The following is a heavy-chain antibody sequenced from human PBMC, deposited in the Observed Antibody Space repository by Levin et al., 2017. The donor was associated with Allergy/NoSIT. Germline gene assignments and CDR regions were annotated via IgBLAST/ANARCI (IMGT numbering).Heavy chain of an antibody. V-gene: IGHV3-48*01. CDR3: ARDYSSGWADFYYGMDV. CDR2: ISSSSNTI. D-gene: IGHD6-19*01. J-gene: IGHJ6*02. CDR1: GFRFSDYR. Sequence: GESLKISCAASGFRFSDYRMNWVRQAPGKGLEWVSHISSSSNTIYYADSVKGRFTISRDNAKNSLFLQMNSLRAEDTAVYYCARDYSSGWADFYYGMDVWGQGTTVTVSS.